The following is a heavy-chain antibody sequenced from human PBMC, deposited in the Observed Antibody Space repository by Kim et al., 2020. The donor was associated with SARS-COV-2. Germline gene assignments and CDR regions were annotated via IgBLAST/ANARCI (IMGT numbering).Heavy chain of an antibody. J-gene: IGHJ4*02. CDR3: SKDRLSDGVYTIDY. CDR1: GFTFDNYA. Sequence: GGSLRLSCAASGFTFDNYAMNWVRQATGMGLQWVSIIYIGGDTDYADSVKGRFTISRDDSKNMLYLQMNSLRAEDTALYFCSKDRLSDGVYTIDYWGRGTLVTVSS. CDR2: IYIGGDT. D-gene: IGHD2-8*01. V-gene: IGHV3-23*03.